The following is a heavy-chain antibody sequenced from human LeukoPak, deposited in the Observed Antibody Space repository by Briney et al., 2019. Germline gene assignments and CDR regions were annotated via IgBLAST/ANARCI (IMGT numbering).Heavy chain of an antibody. J-gene: IGHJ5*02. Sequence: GGSLRLSCAASGFTFSSYSMNWVRRAPGKGLEWVSSISTSSSYIYYADSVKGRFTSSRDNAKKSLYLQMNSLRAEDTAVYYCARDSATVTSTSSWFDPWGLGTLVTVSS. CDR1: GFTFSSYS. CDR2: ISTSSSYI. CDR3: ARDSATVTSTSSWFDP. V-gene: IGHV3-21*01. D-gene: IGHD4-17*01.